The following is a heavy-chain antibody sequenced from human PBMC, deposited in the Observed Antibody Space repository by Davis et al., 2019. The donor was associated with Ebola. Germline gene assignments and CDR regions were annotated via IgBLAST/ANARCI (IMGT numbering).Heavy chain of an antibody. Sequence: GESLKISCAASGFTFSKFGIKWVRQAPGKGLEWVAFISYGGTNKYYADSVKGRFTITRDNSKNVVYLQMDDLRVEDTALYYCANEGNSWAFDHWGQGTLVTVSS. J-gene: IGHJ5*02. D-gene: IGHD3-16*01. CDR3: ANEGNSWAFDH. V-gene: IGHV3-30*02. CDR2: ISYGGTNK. CDR1: GFTFSKFG.